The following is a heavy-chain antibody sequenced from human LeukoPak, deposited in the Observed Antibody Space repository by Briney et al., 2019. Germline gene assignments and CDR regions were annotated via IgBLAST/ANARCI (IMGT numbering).Heavy chain of an antibody. CDR2: INPSGGST. J-gene: IGHJ4*02. D-gene: IGHD6-19*01. CDR3: ATGGYSSGWYRF. CDR1: GYTFTSYY. V-gene: IGHV1-46*01. Sequence: ASVKVSCKASGYTFTSYYMHWVRQAPGQGLEWMGIINPSGGSTSYAQKLQGRVTMTEDTSTDTAYMELSSLRSEDTAVYYCATGGYSSGWYRFWGQGTLVTVSS.